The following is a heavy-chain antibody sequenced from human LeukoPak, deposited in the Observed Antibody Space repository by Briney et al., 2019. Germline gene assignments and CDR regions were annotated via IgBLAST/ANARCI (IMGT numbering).Heavy chain of an antibody. CDR1: GGSVSSGSYY. CDR2: IYYSGST. V-gene: IGHV4-61*01. CDR3: ARDGDYGDYSFDY. D-gene: IGHD4-17*01. Sequence: SETLSLTCTVSGGSVSSGSYYWSWIRQPPGKGLEWIGYIYYSGSTNYNPSLKSQVTISVDTSKNQFSLKLSSVTAADTAVYYCARDGDYGDYSFDYWGQGTLVTVSS. J-gene: IGHJ4*02.